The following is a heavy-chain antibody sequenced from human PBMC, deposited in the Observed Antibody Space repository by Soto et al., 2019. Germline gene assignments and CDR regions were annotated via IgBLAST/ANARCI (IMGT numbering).Heavy chain of an antibody. D-gene: IGHD3-9*01. J-gene: IGHJ6*02. CDR2: IIPIFGTA. V-gene: IGHV1-69*12. CDR3: ARAPIDYDILTGPDYYYGMDV. Sequence: QVQLVQSGAEVKKPGSSVKVSCKASGGTFSSYAISWVRQAPGHGLEWMGGIIPIFGTANYAQKFQGRVTITADESTSTAYRELSSLRSEDTAVYYCARAPIDYDILTGPDYYYGMDVWGQGTTVTVSS. CDR1: GGTFSSYA.